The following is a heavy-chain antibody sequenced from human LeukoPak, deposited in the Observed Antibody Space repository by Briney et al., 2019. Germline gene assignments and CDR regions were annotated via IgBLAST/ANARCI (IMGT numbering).Heavy chain of an antibody. CDR3: ARDLNLLFDY. V-gene: IGHV3-74*01. J-gene: IGHJ4*02. Sequence: GGSLRLSCVASGITFSSHWMYWVRHAPGKGRVWVSSTNSDGSDTSYADSVKGRFTISRDNARNTLYLQMNSLRAEDTAVYYCARDLNLLFDYWGQGTLVTVSS. CDR2: TNSDGSDT. CDR1: GITFSSHW.